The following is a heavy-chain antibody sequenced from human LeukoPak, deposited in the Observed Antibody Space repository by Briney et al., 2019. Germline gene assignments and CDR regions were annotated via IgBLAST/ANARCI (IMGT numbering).Heavy chain of an antibody. CDR2: IKQDGSEK. CDR3: VRAPYYSGIEHYFDH. Sequence: GGSLRLSCEASGFTFGNYAMNWVRQAPGKGLEWVANIKQDGSEKYLVDSVKGRFTISRDNAKGSLYLQMNSMRAEDTAVYYCVRAPYYSGIEHYFDHWGQGILVTVSS. CDR1: GFTFGNYA. J-gene: IGHJ4*02. D-gene: IGHD3-22*01. V-gene: IGHV3-7*03.